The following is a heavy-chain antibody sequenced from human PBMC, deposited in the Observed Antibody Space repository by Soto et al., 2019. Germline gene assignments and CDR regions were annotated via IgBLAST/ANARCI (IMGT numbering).Heavy chain of an antibody. J-gene: IGHJ4*02. D-gene: IGHD6-13*01. CDR3: ARLFFKLGVDRPRLSYFDY. CDR1: GASIASSHYF. Sequence: SETLSLTCTVSGASIASSHYFWGWIRQPPGKGLEWVGSVYYGGNTYYSPSLKAPVTVSVDTSKSQFSLKLTSVTAADTAVYFCARLFFKLGVDRPRLSYFDYWGPGISVTVSS. CDR2: VYYGGNT. V-gene: IGHV4-39*01.